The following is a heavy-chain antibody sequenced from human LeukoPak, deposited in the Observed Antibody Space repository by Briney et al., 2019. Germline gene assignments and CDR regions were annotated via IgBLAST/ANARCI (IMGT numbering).Heavy chain of an antibody. CDR3: ASFGGSGYAYDAFDI. Sequence: SETLSLTCSVSGGSITDYYWSWIRQSGERGLECIGRIYTSGSTNYNPSLKSRVTMSVDTSKNQFSLRLNSVTAADTGVYYCASFGGSGYAYDAFDIWGQGTMVTVSS. CDR2: IYTSGST. V-gene: IGHV4-4*07. D-gene: IGHD5-12*01. CDR1: GGSITDYY. J-gene: IGHJ3*02.